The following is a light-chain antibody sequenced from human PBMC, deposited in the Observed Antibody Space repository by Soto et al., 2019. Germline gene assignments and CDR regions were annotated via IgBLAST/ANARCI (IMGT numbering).Light chain of an antibody. Sequence: EVVVRRSPATLSVSPGEGATLSCRARPANGDTLASYQHNPGQTPRLLIYDTSTRATGVPAGFSGSGSGTEFSPTISSLELEDFAVYYCQQYHNWPITVGQGTRLEIK. V-gene: IGKV3D-15*01. CDR2: DTS. CDR3: QQYHNWPIT. CDR1: PANGDT. J-gene: IGKJ5*01.